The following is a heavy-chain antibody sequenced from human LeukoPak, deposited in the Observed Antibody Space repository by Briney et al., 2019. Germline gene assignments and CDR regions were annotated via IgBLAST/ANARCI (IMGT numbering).Heavy chain of an antibody. CDR2: NYSSGTT. Sequence: SETLSLTCTVSGGSISSYYWSWIRQPAAKGLEWIGRNYSSGTTTYNPSFKSRVTMSLDTSNNQLSLKLTSVTAADTAVYYCARVSPIPAAGSSYYFAMDVWGQGTTVTVSS. CDR1: GGSISSYY. D-gene: IGHD6-13*01. V-gene: IGHV4-4*07. J-gene: IGHJ6*02. CDR3: ARVSPIPAAGSSYYFAMDV.